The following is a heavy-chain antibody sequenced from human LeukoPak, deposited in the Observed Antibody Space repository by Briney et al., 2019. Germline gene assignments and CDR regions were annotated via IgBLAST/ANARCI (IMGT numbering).Heavy chain of an antibody. J-gene: IGHJ4*02. D-gene: IGHD3-3*02. CDR1: GFTVSSTY. V-gene: IGHV3-53*01. CDR2: IYSSGST. Sequence: GGSLRLPCAASGFTVSSTYVSWVRQAPGQGLEWVSLIYSSGSTFYADSVQGRFTISRDNSKNTLYLRMNSLRAEDTAMYYCARDSSSFPNYFDFWGQGTLVTVSS. CDR3: ARDSSSFPNYFDF.